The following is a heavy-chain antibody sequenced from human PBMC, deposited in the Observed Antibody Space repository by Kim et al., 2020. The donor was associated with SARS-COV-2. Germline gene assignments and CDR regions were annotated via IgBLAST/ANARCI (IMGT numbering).Heavy chain of an antibody. J-gene: IGHJ3*02. Sequence: PSFQGQVTISADKSISTAYLQWSSLKASDTAMYYCARLGEYSSSPNAFDIWGQGTMVTVSS. D-gene: IGHD6-6*01. CDR3: ARLGEYSSSPNAFDI. V-gene: IGHV5-51*01.